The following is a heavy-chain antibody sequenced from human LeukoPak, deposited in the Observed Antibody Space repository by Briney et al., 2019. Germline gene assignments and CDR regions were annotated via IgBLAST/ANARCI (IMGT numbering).Heavy chain of an antibody. D-gene: IGHD3-10*01. V-gene: IGHV3-23*01. Sequence: GGSLRLSCAASEFTFSSYGMSWVRQAPGKGLEWVSTISGSGDFTYYADSVKGRFTISRDNSKNTLYLQMNSLRAEDTAVYYCAKVPYGSGTRGGFDYWGQGTLVTVSS. CDR3: AKVPYGSGTRGGFDY. CDR2: ISGSGDFT. J-gene: IGHJ4*02. CDR1: EFTFSSYG.